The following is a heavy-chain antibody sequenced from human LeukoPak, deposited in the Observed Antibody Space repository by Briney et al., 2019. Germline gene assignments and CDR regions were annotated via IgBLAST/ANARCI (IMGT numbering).Heavy chain of an antibody. Sequence: PGGSLGLSCAASGFTFSSYWMSWVRQAPGKGLEWVANIKQDGSEKYYVDSVKGRFTISRDNAKNSLYLQMNSLRAEDTAVYYCARTGYSSGWYRVDYFDYWGQGTLVTVSS. J-gene: IGHJ4*02. CDR1: GFTFSSYW. V-gene: IGHV3-7*01. CDR2: IKQDGSEK. CDR3: ARTGYSSGWYRVDYFDY. D-gene: IGHD6-19*01.